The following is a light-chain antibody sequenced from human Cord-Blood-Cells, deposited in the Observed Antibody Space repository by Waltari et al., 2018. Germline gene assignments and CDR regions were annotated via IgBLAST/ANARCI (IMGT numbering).Light chain of an antibody. CDR1: QSISSY. Sequence: DIQMTQSPSSLSASVGDRVTITCRANQSISSYLNWYQQKPGKAPQLLIYAASSLQSVVPSRFSGSGSGTDFTLTISSLQPEDFATYYCQQSYSTPLTFGPGTKVDIK. CDR3: QQSYSTPLT. V-gene: IGKV1-39*01. J-gene: IGKJ3*01. CDR2: AAS.